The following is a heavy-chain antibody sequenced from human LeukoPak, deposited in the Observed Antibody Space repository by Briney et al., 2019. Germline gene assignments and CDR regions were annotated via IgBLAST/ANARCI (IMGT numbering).Heavy chain of an antibody. D-gene: IGHD3-10*01. CDR3: ARDWGFGDSEDWFDP. CDR2: VHHTGST. J-gene: IGHJ5*02. Sequence: SETLSLTCTVSGGSISSGGYYWSWLRQPPGKGLEWIGSVHHTGSTYYNPSLRSRVSISVDKSTNHISLEVTSVTAADTAVYYCARDWGFGDSEDWFDPWGQGTLVTVSS. CDR1: GGSISSGGYY. V-gene: IGHV4-39*07.